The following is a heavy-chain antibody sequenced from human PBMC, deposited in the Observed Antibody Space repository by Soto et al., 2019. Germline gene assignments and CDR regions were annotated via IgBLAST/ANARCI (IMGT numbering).Heavy chain of an antibody. CDR2: IKRDGSEI. CDR1: GFTFSNHW. J-gene: IGHJ4*02. Sequence: EVQLVESGGGLVQPGGSLRLSCGASGFTFSNHWMSWVSQAPGKGLEWVANIKRDGSEINYVDSVKGRFIISRDNAENSLYLQMSSLRAEDTAVYYCARDYSRIAEAGVFDYWGQGTLVTVSS. D-gene: IGHD6-19*01. V-gene: IGHV3-7*05. CDR3: ARDYSRIAEAGVFDY.